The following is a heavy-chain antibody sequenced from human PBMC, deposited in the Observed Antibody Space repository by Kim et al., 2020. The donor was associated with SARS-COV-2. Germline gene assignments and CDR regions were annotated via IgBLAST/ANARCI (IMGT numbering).Heavy chain of an antibody. CDR3: ASTYGSGRKYNWFDP. D-gene: IGHD3-10*01. V-gene: IGHV5-51*01. J-gene: IGHJ5*02. CDR1: GYSFTSYW. Sequence: GESLKISCKGSGYSFTSYWIGWVRQMPGKGLEWMGIIYPGDSDTRYSPSFQGQVTISADKSISTAYLQWSSLMASDTAMYYCASTYGSGRKYNWFDPWGQGTLVTVSS. CDR2: IYPGDSDT.